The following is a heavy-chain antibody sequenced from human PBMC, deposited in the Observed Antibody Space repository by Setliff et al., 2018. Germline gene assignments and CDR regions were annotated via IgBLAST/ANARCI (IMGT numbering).Heavy chain of an antibody. V-gene: IGHV4-34*01. CDR1: GGSFSGYY. CDR3: ARVRRGGYYGSGSSPFDY. D-gene: IGHD3-10*01. Sequence: SETLSLTCAVYGGSFSGYYWSWIRQPPGKGLEWIGEINHSGSTNYNPSLKSRVTISVDTSKNQFSLKLSSVTAADTAVYYCARVRRGGYYGSGSSPFDYWGQGTLVTVSS. J-gene: IGHJ4*02. CDR2: INHSGST.